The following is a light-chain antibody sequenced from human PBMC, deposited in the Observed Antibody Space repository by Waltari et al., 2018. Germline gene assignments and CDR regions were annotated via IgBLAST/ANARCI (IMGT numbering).Light chain of an antibody. CDR3: QQANSFPYT. J-gene: IGKJ2*01. CDR1: QVITNW. V-gene: IGKV1D-12*01. CDR2: AAS. Sequence: DIQMTQSPSSVSAAVGDRVTITCRASQVITNWLGWYQQKPGKAPKLLIYAASSLQCGVPSRFSGSGSGTDFTLTISSLQPEDFATYYCQQANSFPYTFGQGTKLEIK.